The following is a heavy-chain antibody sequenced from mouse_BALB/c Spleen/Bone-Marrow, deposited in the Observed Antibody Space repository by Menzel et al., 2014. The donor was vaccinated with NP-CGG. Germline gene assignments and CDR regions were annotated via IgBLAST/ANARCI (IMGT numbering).Heavy chain of an antibody. D-gene: IGHD4-1*01. Sequence: VQLQESGPELVKPGASVKMSCKASGYTFTDYIIYWVKQRTGQGLEWIGEIYPGSGSIYYNEKFKGKATLTADKSSNTAYMQFSSLTSEDSAVYFCARSPNWDPYYAMDYWGQGTSVTVSS. V-gene: IGHV1-77*01. CDR1: GYTFTDYI. CDR2: IYPGSGSI. J-gene: IGHJ4*01. CDR3: ARSPNWDPYYAMDY.